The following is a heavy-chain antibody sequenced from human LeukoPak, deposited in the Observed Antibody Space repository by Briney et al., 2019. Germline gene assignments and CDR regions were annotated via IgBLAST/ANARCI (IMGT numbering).Heavy chain of an antibody. J-gene: IGHJ4*02. CDR3: ARDQGWETTIKQFDY. V-gene: IGHV3-48*01. CDR1: GFTFRNYG. CDR2: ISASGTTI. D-gene: IGHD4-11*01. Sequence: GGSLRLSCVASGFTFRNYGLNWVRQAPGQGMRWVSYISASGTTIYYTDSVKGRFTISRDNAKNSLNLQMNSLRAEDAAVYYCARDQGWETTIKQFDYWGQGTLVTVSS.